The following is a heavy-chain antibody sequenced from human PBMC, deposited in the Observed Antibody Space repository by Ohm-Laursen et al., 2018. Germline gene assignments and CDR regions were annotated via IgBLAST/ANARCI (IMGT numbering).Heavy chain of an antibody. CDR2: ITHSGST. D-gene: IGHD3-10*01. CDR1: GGSFSGYY. J-gene: IGHJ6*02. V-gene: IGHV4-34*01. CDR3: ERGHRTYYYGSGRSPGMDV. Sequence: SDTLSLTCAVYGGSFSGYYWSWIRQPPGKGLEWVGEITHSGSTNYNPSLKSRVTISLDTSKNQFSLKLSSVTAADTAVYYCERGHRTYYYGSGRSPGMDVWGQGTTVTVSS.